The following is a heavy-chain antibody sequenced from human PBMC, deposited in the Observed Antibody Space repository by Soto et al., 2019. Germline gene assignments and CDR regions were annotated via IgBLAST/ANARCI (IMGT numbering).Heavy chain of an antibody. D-gene: IGHD3-10*01. J-gene: IGHJ6*03. CDR1: GGSISSYY. CDR3: ARVPYYYGSGSYSRWRGYYYYYMDV. CDR2: IYYSGST. V-gene: IGHV4-59*12. Sequence: PSETLSLTCTVSGGSISSYYWSWIRQPPGKGLEWIGYIYYSGSTNYNPSLKSRVTISVDTSKNQFSLKLSSVTAADTAVYYCARVPYYYGSGSYSRWRGYYYYYMDVWGKGTTVTVSS.